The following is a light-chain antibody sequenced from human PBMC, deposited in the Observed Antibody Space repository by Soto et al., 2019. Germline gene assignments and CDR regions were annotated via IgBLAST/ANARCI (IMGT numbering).Light chain of an antibody. CDR3: QQYKNWPRGT. J-gene: IGKJ1*01. V-gene: IGKV3-15*01. CDR1: QSVSSK. CDR2: GAS. Sequence: EIAMTQSPATLSVSPGERATLSCRASQSVSSKLAWYQQKPGQAPRLLISGASTRATGIPARFSGSVSGTEFTLTISSLQSEDFAVYYCQQYKNWPRGTFGQGTKVDI.